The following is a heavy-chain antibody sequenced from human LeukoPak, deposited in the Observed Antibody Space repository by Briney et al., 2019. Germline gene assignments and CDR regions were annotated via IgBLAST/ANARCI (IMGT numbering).Heavy chain of an antibody. D-gene: IGHD5-12*01. J-gene: IGHJ3*02. CDR1: GFTFSTYD. V-gene: IGHV3-23*01. Sequence: GGSLRLSCAASGFTFSTYDMSWVRQAPGKGLGWVACIGGSGGAIYYRDSVKGRFTISRDNSKSTLYLQMNSLRADDTAVYFCTKWMSRVQAFDIWGQGTMVTVSS. CDR3: TKWMSRVQAFDI. CDR2: IGGSGGAI.